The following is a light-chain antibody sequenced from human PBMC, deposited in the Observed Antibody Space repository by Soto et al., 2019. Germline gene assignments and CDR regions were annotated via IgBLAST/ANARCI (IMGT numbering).Light chain of an antibody. V-gene: IGKV3-15*01. J-gene: IGKJ4*01. CDR2: DAS. Sequence: EIVMTQSPATLSVSQVERATLSCRASQSISSNLAWYQQKPGQAHRLLIDDASTRAAGIPARFNGGGSRTEFTLTISSLQSEEFALYYCQKFHNWPLSFGGGTKVDIK. CDR3: QKFHNWPLS. CDR1: QSISSN.